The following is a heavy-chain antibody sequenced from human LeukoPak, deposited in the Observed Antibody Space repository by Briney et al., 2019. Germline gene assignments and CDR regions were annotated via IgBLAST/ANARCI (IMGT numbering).Heavy chain of an antibody. D-gene: IGHD2-15*01. CDR2: INPNSGGT. J-gene: IGHJ4*02. CDR1: GYTFTGYY. CDR3: ASCSGGSCYSYFDY. V-gene: IGHV1-2*02. Sequence: ASVKVSCKASGYTFTGYYMHWVRQAPGQGLEWMGWINPNSGGTNYAQKFQGRVTMTRDTSISTAYMELGRLRSDDTAVYYCASCSGGSCYSYFDYWGQGTLVTVSS.